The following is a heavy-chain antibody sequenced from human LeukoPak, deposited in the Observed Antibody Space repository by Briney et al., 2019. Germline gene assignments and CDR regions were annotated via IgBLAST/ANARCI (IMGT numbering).Heavy chain of an antibody. Sequence: SETLSLTCAVYGGSFSGYYWSWIRQPPGKGLEWIGEINHSGSTNYNPSLKSRVTISVDTSKNQFSLKLSSVTAADTAIYFCARQPLAARTFAYWGQGTLVTVSS. D-gene: IGHD6-6*01. CDR2: INHSGST. V-gene: IGHV4-34*01. CDR3: ARQPLAARTFAY. J-gene: IGHJ4*02. CDR1: GGSFSGYY.